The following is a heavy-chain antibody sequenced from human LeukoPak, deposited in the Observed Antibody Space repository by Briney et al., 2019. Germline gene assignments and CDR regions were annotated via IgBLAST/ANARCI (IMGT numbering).Heavy chain of an antibody. CDR3: ARVIGGSGSYRQYFDY. J-gene: IGHJ4*02. CDR1: GYSITSGYY. CDR2: IYQSGGT. Sequence: SETLSLTCTVSGYSITSGYYWGWIRQPPGKGLEWIGSIYQSGGTYYNPSLKSRVTISVDTSKNQFSLKLSSVTAADTAVYYCARVIGGSGSYRQYFDYWGQGTLVTVSS. V-gene: IGHV4-38-2*02. D-gene: IGHD3-10*01.